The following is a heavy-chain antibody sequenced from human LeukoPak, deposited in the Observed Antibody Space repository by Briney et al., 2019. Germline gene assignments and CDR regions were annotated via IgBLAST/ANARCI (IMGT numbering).Heavy chain of an antibody. D-gene: IGHD1-26*01. Sequence: ASVTVSCTASGYTFTGYYMHWVRQAPGQGLEWMGRINPNSGGTNYAQKFQGRVTMTRDTSISTAYMELSRLRSDDTAVYYCARVVSGSYYFDYWGQGTLVTVSS. J-gene: IGHJ4*02. V-gene: IGHV1-2*06. CDR2: INPNSGGT. CDR3: ARVVSGSYYFDY. CDR1: GYTFTGYY.